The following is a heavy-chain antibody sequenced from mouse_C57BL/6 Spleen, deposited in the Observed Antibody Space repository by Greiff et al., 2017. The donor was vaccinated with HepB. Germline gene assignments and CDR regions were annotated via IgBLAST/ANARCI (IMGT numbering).Heavy chain of an antibody. CDR2: ISNLAYSI. V-gene: IGHV5-15*01. CDR3: ARHEGYFDV. Sequence: EVKLVESGVGLVQPGGSLKLSCAASGFTFSDYGMAWVRQAPRKGPEWVAFISNLAYSIYYADTVTGRFTISRENAKNTLYLEMSSLRSEDTAMYYCARHEGYFDVWGTGTTVTVSS. J-gene: IGHJ1*03. CDR1: GFTFSDYG.